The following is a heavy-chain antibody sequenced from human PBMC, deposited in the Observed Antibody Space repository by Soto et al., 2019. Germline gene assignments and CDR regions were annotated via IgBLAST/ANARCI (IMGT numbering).Heavy chain of an antibody. V-gene: IGHV3-21*01. Sequence: EVQLVESGGGLVKPGGSLRLSCAASGFTFSSYSMNWVRQAPGKGLEWVSSISSSSSYIYYADSVKGRFTISRDNAKKSLYVQMNSRGAEETAVYYCASDYGKLNTWGQGTLVTVSA. D-gene: IGHD2-15*01. J-gene: IGHJ5*02. CDR3: ASDYGKLNT. CDR2: ISSSSSYI. CDR1: GFTFSSYS.